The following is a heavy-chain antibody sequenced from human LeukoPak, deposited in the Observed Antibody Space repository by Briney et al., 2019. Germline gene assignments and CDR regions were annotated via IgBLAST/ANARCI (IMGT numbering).Heavy chain of an antibody. Sequence: SETLSLTCTVSGGSISVYYWSWIRQPAGKGLEWIGRIYTSGSTNYNPSLKSRVTMSVDTSENQFSLKLSSVTAADTAVYYCARGPTTVTRAFDYWGQGTLVTVSS. J-gene: IGHJ4*02. CDR3: ARGPTTVTRAFDY. V-gene: IGHV4-4*07. CDR1: GGSISVYY. CDR2: IYTSGST. D-gene: IGHD4-17*01.